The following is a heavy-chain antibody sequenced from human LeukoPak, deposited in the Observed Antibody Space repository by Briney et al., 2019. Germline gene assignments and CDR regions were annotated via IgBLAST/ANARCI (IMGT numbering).Heavy chain of an antibody. CDR3: ARVGTDYYDSSGYYWGDAFDI. V-gene: IGHV3-21*01. CDR2: ISSSSSYI. Sequence: GGSLRLSCAASGFTFSSYSMNWVRQAPGTGLEWVSSISSSSSYIYYADSVKGRFTISRDNAKNSLYLQMNSLRAEDTAVYYCARVGTDYYDSSGYYWGDAFDIWGQGTMVTVSS. J-gene: IGHJ3*02. CDR1: GFTFSSYS. D-gene: IGHD3-22*01.